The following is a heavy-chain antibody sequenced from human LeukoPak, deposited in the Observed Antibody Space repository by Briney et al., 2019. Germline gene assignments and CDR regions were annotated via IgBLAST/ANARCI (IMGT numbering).Heavy chain of an antibody. CDR3: ARDPGGSGPTTTDY. CDR2: ISSDGSST. V-gene: IGHV3-74*01. CDR1: GFTFSSNA. D-gene: IGHD6-19*01. J-gene: IGHJ4*02. Sequence: GGSLRLSCAASGFTFSSNAMSWVRQAPGKGLVLVSRISSDGSSTIYADSVMGRFTISRDNAKTTLYLQMNSLRAEDTAVYYCARDPGGSGPTTTDYWGQGTLVSVSS.